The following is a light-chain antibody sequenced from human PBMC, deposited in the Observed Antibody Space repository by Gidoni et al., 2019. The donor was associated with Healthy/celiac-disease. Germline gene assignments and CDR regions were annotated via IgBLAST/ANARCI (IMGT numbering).Light chain of an antibody. CDR3: QQSYSTRT. V-gene: IGKV1-39*01. J-gene: IGKJ5*01. CDR2: AAS. Sequence: DIQMTQSPSSLSASVGDRVTITCRASQSISSYLNWYQQKPGKAPKLLIYAASSLQSGVPSRFSGSGSGTDFTITISSLQPEDFATYDCQQSYSTRTVXQXTRLEIK. CDR1: QSISSY.